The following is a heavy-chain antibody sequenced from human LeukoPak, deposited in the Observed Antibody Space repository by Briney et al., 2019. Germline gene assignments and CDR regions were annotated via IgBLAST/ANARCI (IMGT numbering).Heavy chain of an antibody. CDR2: VKQDGSER. J-gene: IGHJ2*01. CDR3: ATRYFDL. CDR1: GFTFSSYA. V-gene: IGHV3-7*01. Sequence: GGSLRLSCAASGFTFSSYAMHWVRQAPGKGLGWVANVKQDGSERYYVASVKGRFTISRDNAKNSLFLQMNSLRAEDTAVYYCATRYFDLWGRGTLVTVSS.